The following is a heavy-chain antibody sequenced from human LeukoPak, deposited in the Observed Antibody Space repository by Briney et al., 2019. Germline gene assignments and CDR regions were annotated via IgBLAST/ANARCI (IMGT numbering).Heavy chain of an antibody. CDR3: ARDSNYGMDV. J-gene: IGHJ6*02. Sequence: AGGSLRLSCAASGFTFSPYWVHWVRQAPAKGLVWVSHINTDGSSTTYADSVKGRFTISRDNAKSTLYLLMNSLRAEDTAVYYCARDSNYGMDVWGQGTTVTVSS. CDR1: GFTFSPYW. CDR2: INTDGSST. D-gene: IGHD2/OR15-2a*01. V-gene: IGHV3-74*01.